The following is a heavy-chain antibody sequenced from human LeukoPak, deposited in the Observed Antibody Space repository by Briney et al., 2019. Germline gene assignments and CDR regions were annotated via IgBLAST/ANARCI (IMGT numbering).Heavy chain of an antibody. CDR2: ISHTGST. V-gene: IGHV4-34*01. CDR1: DGSFSGYY. CDR3: ARGLKDEWELLPPPDY. J-gene: IGHJ4*02. Sequence: SETLSLTCDVYDGSFSGYYWSWIRQPPGKGLEWIGEISHTGSTTYNPSLKSRVTISVDTSKNHLSLNLSSVTAADTAVYYCARGLKDEWELLPPPDYWGQGTLVTVSS. D-gene: IGHD1-26*01.